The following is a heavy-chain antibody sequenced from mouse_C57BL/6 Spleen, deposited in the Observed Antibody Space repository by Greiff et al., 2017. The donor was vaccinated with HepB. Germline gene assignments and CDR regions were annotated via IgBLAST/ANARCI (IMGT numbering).Heavy chain of an antibody. Sequence: EVQRVESGGGLVKPGGSLKLSCAASGFTFSDYGMHWVRQAPEKGLEWVAYISSGSSTIYYADTVKGRFTISRDNAKNTLFLQMTSLRSEDTAMYYCATDDCYYVDAMDYWGQGTSVTVSS. CDR1: GFTFSDYG. D-gene: IGHD2-3*01. V-gene: IGHV5-17*01. CDR2: ISSGSSTI. J-gene: IGHJ4*01. CDR3: ATDDCYYVDAMDY.